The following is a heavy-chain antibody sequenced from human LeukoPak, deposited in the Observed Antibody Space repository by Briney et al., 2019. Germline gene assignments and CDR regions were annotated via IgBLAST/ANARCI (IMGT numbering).Heavy chain of an antibody. J-gene: IGHJ4*02. CDR1: GFXFGSYA. Sequence: PGGSLRLSCAASGFXFGSYAISWVRQAPGKGLEWVSTIGGGGESTYYADSAKGRFTNSRDNSKNTVYLQMNNLRVDDTAVYYCATERLGIFEFWGQGSLVTVSS. CDR3: ATERLGIFEF. D-gene: IGHD3-3*01. CDR2: IGGGGEST. V-gene: IGHV3-23*01.